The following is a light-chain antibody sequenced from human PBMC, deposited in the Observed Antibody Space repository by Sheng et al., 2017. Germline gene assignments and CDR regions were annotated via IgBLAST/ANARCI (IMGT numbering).Light chain of an antibody. CDR3: SSYTGSSYV. CDR1: SSDVGGYNY. CDR2: EVS. V-gene: IGLV2-8*01. J-gene: IGLJ1*01. Sequence: QSALTQPPSASGSPGQSVTISCTGTSSDVGGYNYVSWYQQHPGKAPKLMIYEVSKRPSGVSNRFSGSKSGNTASLTISGLQAEDDADYYCSSYTGSSYVFGTGTKVTVL.